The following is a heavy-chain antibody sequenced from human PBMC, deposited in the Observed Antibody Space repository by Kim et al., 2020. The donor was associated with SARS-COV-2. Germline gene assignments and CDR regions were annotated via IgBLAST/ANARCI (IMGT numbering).Heavy chain of an antibody. V-gene: IGHV5-51*01. CDR2: IYPGDSDT. CDR3: ARHSGGGGDYVLLDY. D-gene: IGHD4-17*01. CDR1: GYSFTSYW. Sequence: GESLKISCKGSGYSFTSYWIGWVRQMPGKGLEWMGIIYPGDSDTRYSPSFQGQVTISADKSISTAYLQWSSLKASDTAMYYCARHSGGGGDYVLLDYWGQGTLVTVSS. J-gene: IGHJ4*02.